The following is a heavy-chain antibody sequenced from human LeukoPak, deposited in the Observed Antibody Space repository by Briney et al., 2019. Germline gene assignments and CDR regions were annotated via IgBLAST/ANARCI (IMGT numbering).Heavy chain of an antibody. D-gene: IGHD1-26*01. V-gene: IGHV1-46*01. CDR2: INPSGAST. CDR3: ARAYSGSYDY. J-gene: IGHJ4*02. CDR1: GYTCTSYY. Sequence: ASVKVSCKASGYTCTSYYMHWLRQAPGQGLEWIGIINPSGASTSYAQKFQGRVTMHRDTSTSTVYMELSSLRSEDTAVYYCARAYSGSYDYWGQGTLVTVSS.